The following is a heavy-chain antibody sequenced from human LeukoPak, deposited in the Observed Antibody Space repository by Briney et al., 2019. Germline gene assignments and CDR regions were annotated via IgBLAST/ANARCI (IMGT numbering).Heavy chain of an antibody. D-gene: IGHD5-24*01. J-gene: IGHJ4*02. CDR2: ISSNGGST. Sequence: PGGSLRLSCAASGFTFSNYAMHWVRQAPGKGLEYVSAISSNGGSTYYANSVKGRFTISRDNSKNTLYLQMGSLRAEDMAVYYCARVSGDGWHYDYGGQGSLVTVSS. CDR1: GFTFSNYA. CDR3: ARVSGDGWHYDY. V-gene: IGHV3-64*01.